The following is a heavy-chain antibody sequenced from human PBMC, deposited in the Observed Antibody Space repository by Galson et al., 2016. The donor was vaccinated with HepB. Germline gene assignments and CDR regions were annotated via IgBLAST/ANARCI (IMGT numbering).Heavy chain of an antibody. D-gene: IGHD3-22*01. CDR2: ISSSSSTI. V-gene: IGHV3-48*02. J-gene: IGHJ6*02. Sequence: SLRLSCAASGFTFSSYSMNWVRQAPGKGLEWVSYISSSSSTIYYADSVKGRFTISRDNAKNSLYLQMNSLRDEDTAVYYCARDWPYDSSLYDYYGMDVWGQGTTVTVSS. CDR3: ARDWPYDSSLYDYYGMDV. CDR1: GFTFSSYS.